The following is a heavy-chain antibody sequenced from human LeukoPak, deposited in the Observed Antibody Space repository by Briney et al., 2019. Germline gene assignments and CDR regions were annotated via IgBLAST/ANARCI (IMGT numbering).Heavy chain of an antibody. D-gene: IGHD3-10*01. J-gene: IGHJ2*01. CDR1: GGSISSSSYY. V-gene: IGHV4-61*02. Sequence: SETLSLTCTVSGGSISSSSYYWGWIRQPAGKGLEWIGRIYTSGSTNYNPSLKSRVTMSVDTSKNQFSLKLSSVTAADTAVYYCARDLPYGPGRYFDLWGRGTLVTVSS. CDR3: ARDLPYGPGRYFDL. CDR2: IYTSGST.